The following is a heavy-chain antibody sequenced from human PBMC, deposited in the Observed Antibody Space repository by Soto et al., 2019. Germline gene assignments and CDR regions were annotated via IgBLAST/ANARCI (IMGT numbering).Heavy chain of an antibody. V-gene: IGHV1-2*04. J-gene: IGHJ6*03. CDR3: ARGITGYSYGHWPYYYMDV. Sequence: GASVKVSCKASGYTFTCYYMHWVRQAPGQGLEWMGWINPNSGGTNYAQKFQGWVTMTRDTSISTAYMELSRLRSDDTAVYYCARGITGYSYGHWPYYYMDVWGTGTTVTVS. CDR2: INPNSGGT. CDR1: GYTFTCYY. D-gene: IGHD5-18*01.